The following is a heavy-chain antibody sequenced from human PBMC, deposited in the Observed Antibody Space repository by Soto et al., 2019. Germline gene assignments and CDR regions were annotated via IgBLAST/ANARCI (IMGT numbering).Heavy chain of an antibody. Sequence: PSDTLCLTCAGYGGSFSGYYWTWIRQPPGTGLEWIGEINHSGSTNYNPSLKSRVTISVDTSKNQFSLKLTSVTAADTAVYYCARDKITGLFDYWGQGTLVTVSS. CDR3: ARDKITGLFDY. CDR1: GGSFSGYY. CDR2: INHSGST. V-gene: IGHV4-34*01. D-gene: IGHD2-8*02. J-gene: IGHJ4*02.